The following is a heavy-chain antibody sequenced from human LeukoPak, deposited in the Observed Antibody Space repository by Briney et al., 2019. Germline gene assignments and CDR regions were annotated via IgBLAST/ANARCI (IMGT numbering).Heavy chain of an antibody. J-gene: IGHJ4*02. CDR2: INGNSGGT. D-gene: IGHD5-24*01. Sequence: GASVKVSCKASGYIFAAYYMHWVRQAPGQGHEWMGWINGNSGGTNYARKFRGRVTMTRDTSITTAYMEVSGLRSDDTAVYFCTRGEIDGPDFDQWGQGTLVTVSS. CDR3: TRGEIDGPDFDQ. V-gene: IGHV1-2*02. CDR1: GYIFAAYY.